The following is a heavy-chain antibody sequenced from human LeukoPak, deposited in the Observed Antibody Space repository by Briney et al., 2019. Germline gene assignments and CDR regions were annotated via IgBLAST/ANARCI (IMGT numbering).Heavy chain of an antibody. CDR2: ISYHGNNK. Sequence: GGSLRLSCAASGFTFSTHGMHWVRQAPGRGLEWLTAISYHGNNKYYADPVKRRFTISRDNSKNTKYVQMNRLRAEDTVVYYCEKMGSPITMVRGVPFDYWGQGTLVTVSS. CDR3: EKMGSPITMVRGVPFDY. V-gene: IGHV3-30*18. CDR1: GFTFSTHG. J-gene: IGHJ4*02. D-gene: IGHD3-10*01.